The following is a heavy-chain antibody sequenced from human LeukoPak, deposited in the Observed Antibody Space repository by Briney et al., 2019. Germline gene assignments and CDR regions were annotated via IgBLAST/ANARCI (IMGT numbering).Heavy chain of an antibody. Sequence: GGSLRLSCAASGFSFTTYWMSWVRQAQGKGLEWVANINQDGTEKYYVDSVKGRFTISRDNGKNSLYLQMNSLRVEDTAVYYCARRGYSSTWTGFDIWGQGIMVTVSS. CDR3: ARRGYSSTWTGFDI. V-gene: IGHV3-7*01. D-gene: IGHD6-13*01. CDR2: INQDGTEK. J-gene: IGHJ3*02. CDR1: GFSFTTYW.